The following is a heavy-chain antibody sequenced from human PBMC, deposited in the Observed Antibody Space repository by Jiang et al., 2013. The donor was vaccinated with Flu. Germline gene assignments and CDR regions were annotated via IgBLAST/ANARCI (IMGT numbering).Heavy chain of an antibody. CDR1: AASITTDY. CDR2: ISNNGDT. Sequence: LLKPSETLSLTCTVSAASITTDYWSWIRQPPGKGLESIGYISNNGDTNSNPSLKSRVTISLDTSKNQFSLNLKSVTAADTAVYYCARTARVFDYWGQGILVTVSS. J-gene: IGHJ4*02. V-gene: IGHV4-59*01. D-gene: IGHD6-13*01. CDR3: ARTARVFDY.